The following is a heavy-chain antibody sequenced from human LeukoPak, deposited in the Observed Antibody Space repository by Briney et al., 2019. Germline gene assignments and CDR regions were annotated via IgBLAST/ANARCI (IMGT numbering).Heavy chain of an antibody. J-gene: IGHJ4*02. CDR2: VYYSGST. V-gene: IGHV4-59*08. D-gene: IGHD1-26*01. CDR1: GGSISSYY. CDR3: ARHGGGTYLRY. Sequence: SETLSLTCTVSGGSISSYYWSWIRQPPGRGLEWIGYVYYSGSTNYNSSLKSRVTISVDTSKNQFSLNLRSVTAADTAVYYCARHGGGTYLRYWGQGALVIVSA.